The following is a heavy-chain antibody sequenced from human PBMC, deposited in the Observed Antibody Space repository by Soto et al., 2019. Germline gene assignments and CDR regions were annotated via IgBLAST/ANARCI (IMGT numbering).Heavy chain of an antibody. D-gene: IGHD1-26*01. V-gene: IGHV3-48*03. CDR3: AKEATNINNFHY. CDR2: ISSSGSMM. Sequence: PGGSLRLSCAASGFTFDNYEMNWVRQAPGKGLEWVSYISSSGSMMYYADSVKGRFTISRDNAKNSLFLQMNSLRAEDTAVYYCAKEATNINNFHYWGQGTLVTVSS. J-gene: IGHJ4*02. CDR1: GFTFDNYE.